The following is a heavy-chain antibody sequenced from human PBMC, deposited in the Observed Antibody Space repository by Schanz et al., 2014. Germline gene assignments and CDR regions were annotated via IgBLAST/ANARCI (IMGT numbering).Heavy chain of an antibody. CDR3: ARDSAGTTFGVLDS. D-gene: IGHD1-1*01. CDR1: GFNVSNSY. J-gene: IGHJ4*02. V-gene: IGHV3-66*02. Sequence: EVQVVESGGGLVQPGGSLRLSCVASGFNVSNSYVSWVRQAPGKGLEWVSLIYKSGSAFYADSVKGRLTISRDNSKNTVYLEMNRLRTEDTALYYCARDSAGTTFGVLDSWGQGTLVTVSS. CDR2: IYKSGSA.